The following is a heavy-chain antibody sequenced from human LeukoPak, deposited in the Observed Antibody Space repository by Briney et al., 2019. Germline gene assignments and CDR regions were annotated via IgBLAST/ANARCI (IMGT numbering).Heavy chain of an antibody. CDR1: GGSISSSSYY. Sequence: SETLSLTCTVSGGSISSSSYYWGWIRQPPGKGLEWIGSIYYSGSTYYNPSLKSRVTISVDTSKNQFSLKLSSVTAADTAVYYCARGGYSSSRSWFDPWGQGTLVTVSS. CDR3: ARGGYSSSRSWFDP. CDR2: IYYSGST. V-gene: IGHV4-39*07. J-gene: IGHJ5*02. D-gene: IGHD6-13*01.